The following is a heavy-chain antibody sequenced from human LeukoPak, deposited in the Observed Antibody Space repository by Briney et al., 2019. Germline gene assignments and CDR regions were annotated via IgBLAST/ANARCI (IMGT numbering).Heavy chain of an antibody. CDR2: MSYDGSNK. CDR1: GFTFSCFG. J-gene: IGHJ4*02. D-gene: IGHD1-26*01. V-gene: IGHV3-30*18. CDR3: AKRRVGALEC. Sequence: GGSLRLSCEASGFTFSCFGMHWVGRAPGKVLEWVAFMSYDGSNKYYADSVKGRFTISRDNSKNTLYLQMSSLRAEDTAVYYCAKRRVGALECWGQGTLVTVSS.